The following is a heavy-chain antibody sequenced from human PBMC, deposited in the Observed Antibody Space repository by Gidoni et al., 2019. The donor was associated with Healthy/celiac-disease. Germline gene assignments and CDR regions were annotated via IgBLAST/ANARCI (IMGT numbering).Heavy chain of an antibody. CDR1: GSTCEDYG. V-gene: IGHV3-20*04. J-gene: IGHJ6*03. CDR2: INWNGGST. Sequence: EVQLVESGGGVLRPGGSLSLSCADYGSTCEDYGMSWVRQAPGKGLEWVSGINWNGGSTGDADSVKGRFTISRDNAKNSLYLQMNSLRAEDTALYYCARDYYDSSGHYYYYMDVWGKGTTVTVSS. D-gene: IGHD3-22*01. CDR3: ARDYYDSSGHYYYYMDV.